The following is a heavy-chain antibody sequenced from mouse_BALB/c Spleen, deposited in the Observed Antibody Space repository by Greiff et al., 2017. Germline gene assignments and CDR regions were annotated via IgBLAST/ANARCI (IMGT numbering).Heavy chain of an antibody. Sequence: EVKLMESGGGLVKPGGSLKLSCAASGFTFSSYTMSWVRQTPEKRLEWVATISSGGSYTYYPDSVKGRFTISRDNAKNTLYLQMSSLKSEDTAMYYCARKGQAWFAYWGQGTLVTVSA. CDR2: ISSGGSYT. V-gene: IGHV5-6-4*01. CDR3: ARKGQAWFAY. CDR1: GFTFSSYT. J-gene: IGHJ3*01. D-gene: IGHD3-3*01.